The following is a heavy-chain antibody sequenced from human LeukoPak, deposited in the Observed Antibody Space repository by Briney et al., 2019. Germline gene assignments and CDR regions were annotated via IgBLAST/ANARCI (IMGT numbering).Heavy chain of an antibody. V-gene: IGHV4-59*01. D-gene: IGHD5-24*01. CDR1: GGSISSYY. J-gene: IGHJ3*02. Sequence: PSETLSLTCTVSGGSISSYYWSWIRQPPGKGLEWIGYIYYSGSTNYNPSLKSRVTISVDTSKNQFSLKLSSVTAADTAVYYCARDGYNHDAFDIWGQETMVTVSS. CDR2: IYYSGST. CDR3: ARDGYNHDAFDI.